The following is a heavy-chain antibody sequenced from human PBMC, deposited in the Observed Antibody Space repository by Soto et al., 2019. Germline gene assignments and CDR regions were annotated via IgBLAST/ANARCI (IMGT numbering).Heavy chain of an antibody. CDR3: AISLGVVHGGGYSFAY. V-gene: IGHV1-2*04. CDR2: ISPNSGDT. J-gene: IGHJ4*02. CDR1: GYTLTGYY. Sequence: QVQLVQSGPEVKSHGASVKVSCKASGYTLTGYYMHWVRQAPGQGLEWLGWISPNSGDTNYPEKFQGWVTMTRDTSISTAYMELSRLRSDDTAVYYCAISLGVVHGGGYSFAYWGQGTLVTVSS. D-gene: IGHD3-3*01.